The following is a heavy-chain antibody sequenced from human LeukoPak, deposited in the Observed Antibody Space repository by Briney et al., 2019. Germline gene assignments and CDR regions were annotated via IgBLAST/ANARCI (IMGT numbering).Heavy chain of an antibody. D-gene: IGHD3/OR15-3a*01. CDR1: GFTFSNAW. V-gene: IGHV3-15*01. J-gene: IGHJ4*02. CDR2: IKRKGDDGTI. Sequence: PGGSLRLSCAASGFTFSNAWTSWVRQAPGRGLEWVGRIKRKGDDGTIDYAAPVKGRLSISRDDSKNTLYLQMNSLKSEDTAVYYCTAGTGRSDFDYWGQGTLVTVSS. CDR3: TAGTGRSDFDY.